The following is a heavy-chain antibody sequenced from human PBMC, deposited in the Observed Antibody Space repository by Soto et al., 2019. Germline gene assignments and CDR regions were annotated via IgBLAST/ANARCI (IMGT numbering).Heavy chain of an antibody. D-gene: IGHD5-18*01. CDR2: IYYSGST. Sequence: KTSETLSLTCTVSGGSISSGGYYWSWIRQHPGKGLEWIGYIYYSGSTYYNPSLKSRVTISVDTSKNQFSLKLSSVTAADTAVYYCARAPISRGYSYGLDYWGQGTLVTVSS. CDR1: GGSISSGGYY. CDR3: ARAPISRGYSYGLDY. J-gene: IGHJ4*02. V-gene: IGHV4-31*03.